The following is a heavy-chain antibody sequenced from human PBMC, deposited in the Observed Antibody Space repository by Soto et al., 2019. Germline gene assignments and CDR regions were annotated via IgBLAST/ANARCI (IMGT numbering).Heavy chain of an antibody. CDR1: GYTFTIYG. V-gene: IGHV1-18*01. J-gene: IGHJ4*02. D-gene: IGHD2-15*01. Sequence: ASVKVSCKASGYTFTIYGISWVRQAPGQGLEWMGWISAYNGNTNYAQKLQGRVTITADESTSTAYMELSSLRSEDTAVYYCARESRYCSGGSCYFLPGIDYWGQGTLVTVSS. CDR3: ARESRYCSGGSCYFLPGIDY. CDR2: ISAYNGNT.